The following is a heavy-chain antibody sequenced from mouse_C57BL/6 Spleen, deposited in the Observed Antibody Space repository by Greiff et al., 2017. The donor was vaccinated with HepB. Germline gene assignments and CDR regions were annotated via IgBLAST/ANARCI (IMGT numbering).Heavy chain of an antibody. CDR3: TRVYWSYDIDY. CDR2: INSDGSST. J-gene: IGHJ4*01. V-gene: IGHV5-16*01. Sequence: EVQLVESEGGLVQPGSSMKLSCTASGFTFSDYYMAWVRQVPEKGLEWVANINSDGSSTYYLDSLKSRFIIARDNAKNILYLQMSRLKSEDTVAYYGTRVYWSYDIDYWGQGTSVTVSS. D-gene: IGHD4-1*01. CDR1: GFTFSDYY.